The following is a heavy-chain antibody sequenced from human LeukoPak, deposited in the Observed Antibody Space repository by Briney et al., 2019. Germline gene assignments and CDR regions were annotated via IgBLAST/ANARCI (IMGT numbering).Heavy chain of an antibody. CDR1: GFTFSSYA. Sequence: PGGSLRLSCAASGFTFSSYAMHWVRQAPGKGLEGVAVISYDGSNKYYADSVKGQFTISRDNSKNTLYLQMNSLRAEDTAVYYCARESASRDAFDIRGQGTMVTVSS. J-gene: IGHJ3*02. V-gene: IGHV3-30-3*01. D-gene: IGHD5-24*01. CDR2: ISYDGSNK. CDR3: ARESASRDAFDI.